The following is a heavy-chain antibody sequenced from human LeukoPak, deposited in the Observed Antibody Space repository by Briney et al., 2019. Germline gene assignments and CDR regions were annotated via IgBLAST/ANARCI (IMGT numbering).Heavy chain of an antibody. Sequence: ASVKVSCKASGYTFTAYYIHWVRQAPGQGLEWMGWINPNTGGTNFAQRFQGRVTMTRDTSIDTAYMELSSLRSDDTAMYYCAREGAPQLSSYFDHWGQGTLVTVSS. V-gene: IGHV1-2*02. CDR1: GYTFTAYY. CDR3: AREGAPQLSSYFDH. CDR2: INPNTGGT. D-gene: IGHD1-1*01. J-gene: IGHJ4*02.